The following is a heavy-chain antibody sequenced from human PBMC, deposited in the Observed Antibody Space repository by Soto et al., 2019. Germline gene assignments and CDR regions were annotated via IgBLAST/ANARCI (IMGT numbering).Heavy chain of an antibody. J-gene: IGHJ5*02. Sequence: QVQLVQSGAEVKKPGASVKVSCKASGYTFTSYAMHWVRQAPGQRLEWMGWINAGNGNTKYSQKFQGRVTITRDTSASTAYMELSSLRSEDTAVYYCARDGGDYDYVWGSYSSEQYTGWFDPWGQGTLVTVSS. D-gene: IGHD3-16*02. CDR1: GYTFTSYA. CDR3: ARDGGDYDYVWGSYSSEQYTGWFDP. CDR2: INAGNGNT. V-gene: IGHV1-3*01.